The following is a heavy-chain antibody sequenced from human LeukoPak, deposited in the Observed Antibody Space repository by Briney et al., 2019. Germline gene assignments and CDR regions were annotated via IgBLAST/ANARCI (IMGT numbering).Heavy chain of an antibody. J-gene: IGHJ4*02. CDR2: ISSSGSTI. V-gene: IGHV3-11*01. CDR1: GFTFSSYA. D-gene: IGHD3-22*01. Sequence: GGSLRLSCAASGFTFSSYAMSWIRQAPGKGLEWVSYISSSGSTIYYADSVKGRFTISRDNAKNSLYLQMNSLRAEDTAVYYCARDTRLVSLDYFDYWGQGTLVTVSS. CDR3: ARDTRLVSLDYFDY.